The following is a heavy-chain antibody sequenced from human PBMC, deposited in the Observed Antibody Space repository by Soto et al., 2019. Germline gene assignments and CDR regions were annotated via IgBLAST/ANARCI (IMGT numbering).Heavy chain of an antibody. CDR3: ASRKSDTYFDY. V-gene: IGHV4-30-4*01. J-gene: IGHJ4*02. Sequence: SETLSLTCTVSGGSISSGDYYWSWIRQPPGKGLECIGYIYYSGSTYYNPSLKSRVTISVDTSKNQFSLKLSSVTAADTAVYYCASRKSDTYFDYWGQGTLVTVSS. D-gene: IGHD2-21*02. CDR2: IYYSGST. CDR1: GGSISSGDYY.